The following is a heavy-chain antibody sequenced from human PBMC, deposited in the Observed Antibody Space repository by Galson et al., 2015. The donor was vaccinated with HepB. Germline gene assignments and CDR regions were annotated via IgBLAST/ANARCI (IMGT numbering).Heavy chain of an antibody. CDR3: ARGSYHFDY. CDR2: IDWDDDK. J-gene: IGHJ4*02. Sequence: PALVKPTQTLTLTCTFSGFSLSTSGMRVSWIRQPPGKALEWLARIDWDDDKFYSTSLKTRLTISKDTSKNQVVLTMTNMDPVDTATYYCARGSYHFDYWGQGTLVTVSS. V-gene: IGHV2-70*04. CDR1: GFSLSTSGMR. D-gene: IGHD1-26*01.